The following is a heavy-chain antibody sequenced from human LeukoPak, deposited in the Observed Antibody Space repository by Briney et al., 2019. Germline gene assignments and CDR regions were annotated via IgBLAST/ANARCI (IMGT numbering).Heavy chain of an antibody. J-gene: IGHJ4*02. CDR3: ARSGTAMMNSHSSSWFPFDY. V-gene: IGHV1-2*04. CDR1: GYTFTGYY. Sequence: VSVKVSCKASGYTFTGYYMHWVRQAPGQGLEWMGWINPNSGGTNYAQKFQGWVTMTRDTSISTAYMELSRLRSDDTAVYYCARSGTAMMNSHSSSWFPFDYWGQGTLVTVSS. D-gene: IGHD6-13*01. CDR2: INPNSGGT.